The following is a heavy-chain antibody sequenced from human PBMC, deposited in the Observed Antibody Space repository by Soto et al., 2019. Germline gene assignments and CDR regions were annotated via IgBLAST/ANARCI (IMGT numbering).Heavy chain of an antibody. J-gene: IGHJ3*02. Sequence: QVQLVQSGAEVKKPGSSVKVSCKASGGTFSSYTISWVRQAPGQGLEWMGRIIPILGIANYAQKFQGRVTITADQSTSTAYMELSSLRYEETAVYYCAAPVAVAGTGACDIWGQETMVTVSS. CDR2: IIPILGIA. D-gene: IGHD6-19*01. CDR1: GGTFSSYT. CDR3: AAPVAVAGTGACDI. V-gene: IGHV1-69*02.